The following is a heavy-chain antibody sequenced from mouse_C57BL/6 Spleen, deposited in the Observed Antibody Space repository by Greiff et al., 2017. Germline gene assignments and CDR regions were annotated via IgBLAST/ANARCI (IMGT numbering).Heavy chain of an antibody. Sequence: QVQLQQSGAELMKPGASVKLSCKASGYTFTGYWIEWVRQRPGHGLEWIGEIFTRSGSINYNEKFKGKATITSDTSSNTAYMQLSSLTTEDAAIYYCASRTYYDYEGYAMDYWGQGTSVTVSS. CDR1: GYTFTGYW. V-gene: IGHV1-9*01. D-gene: IGHD2-4*01. CDR2: IFTRSGSI. CDR3: ASRTYYDYEGYAMDY. J-gene: IGHJ4*01.